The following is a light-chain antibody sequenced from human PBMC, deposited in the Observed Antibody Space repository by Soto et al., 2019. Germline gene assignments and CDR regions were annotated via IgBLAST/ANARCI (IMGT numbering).Light chain of an antibody. CDR1: NIGSKS. CDR3: CSYATTFYV. Sequence: SYELTQPPSVSVAPGQTARITCGGNNIGSKSVHWYQQKPGQAPVLVVDDDSDRPSGIPERFSGSKSGSTASLTISGLQAEDEADYYCCSYATTFYVFGSGTKVTVL. J-gene: IGLJ1*01. V-gene: IGLV3-21*02. CDR2: DDS.